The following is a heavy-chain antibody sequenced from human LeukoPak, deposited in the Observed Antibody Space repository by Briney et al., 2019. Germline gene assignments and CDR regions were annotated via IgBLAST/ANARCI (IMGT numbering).Heavy chain of an antibody. CDR3: AKDRIRVLRYFDWLY. V-gene: IGHV3-23*01. Sequence: GGSLRLSCAVSGFTFSSYAMSWVRQAPGKGLEWVSAISGSGGSTYYADSVKGRFTISRDNSKNTLYLQMNSLRAEDTAVYYCAKDRIRVLRYFDWLYWGQGTLVTVSS. J-gene: IGHJ4*02. CDR1: GFTFSSYA. D-gene: IGHD3-9*01. CDR2: ISGSGGST.